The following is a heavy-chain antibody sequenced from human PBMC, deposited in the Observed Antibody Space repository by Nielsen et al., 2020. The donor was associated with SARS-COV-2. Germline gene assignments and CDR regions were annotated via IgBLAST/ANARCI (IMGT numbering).Heavy chain of an antibody. CDR2: ISSSSSYI. V-gene: IGHV3-21*01. CDR3: ARAYSSGCFDY. J-gene: IGHJ4*02. CDR1: GFTFSSYS. D-gene: IGHD6-19*01. Sequence: GSLKISCAASGFTFSSYSMNWVRQAPGKGLEWVSSISSSSSYIYYADSVKGRFTISRDNAKNSLYLQMNSLRAEDTAVYYCARAYSSGCFDYWGQGTLVTVSS.